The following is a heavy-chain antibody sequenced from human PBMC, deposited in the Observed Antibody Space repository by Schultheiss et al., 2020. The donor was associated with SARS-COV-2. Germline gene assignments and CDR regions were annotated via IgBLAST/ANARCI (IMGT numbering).Heavy chain of an antibody. CDR1: GGSISSYY. V-gene: IGHV4-34*01. Sequence: SETLSLTCTVSGGSISSYYWSWIRQPPGKGLEWIGEINHSGSTNYNPSLKSRVTISVDTSKNQFSLKLNSVTAADTAVYYCAAGPLWFGELLLLDYWGQGTLVTVSS. CDR2: INHSGST. D-gene: IGHD3-10*01. J-gene: IGHJ4*02. CDR3: AAGPLWFGELLLLDY.